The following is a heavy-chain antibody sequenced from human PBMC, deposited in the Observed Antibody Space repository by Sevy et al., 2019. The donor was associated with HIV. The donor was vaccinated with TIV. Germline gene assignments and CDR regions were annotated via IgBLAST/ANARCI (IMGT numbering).Heavy chain of an antibody. Sequence: ASVKVSCKASGYTFSSYGISWVRQAPGQGLEWMGWISDYNGYTNYAHKLQVRVTMSTETSTRTADMKLRSLRSHDSAVSFCARAGYYYRSGTYRPPNYYGMDYWGQGTAVTVSS. V-gene: IGHV1-18*01. CDR3: ARAGYYYRSGTYRPPNYYGMDY. D-gene: IGHD3-10*01. J-gene: IGHJ6*02. CDR2: ISDYNGYT. CDR1: GYTFSSYG.